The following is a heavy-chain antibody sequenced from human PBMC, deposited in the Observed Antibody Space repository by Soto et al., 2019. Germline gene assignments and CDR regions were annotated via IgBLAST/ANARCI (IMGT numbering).Heavy chain of an antibody. J-gene: IGHJ4*01. Sequence: SQTLSLPCAIPGDSVSSNSAGWSWVRQSPSRGLEWLGRTYYRSKWYYEYAVSVRGRITINPDTSKNQYSLQLNSVTPEDTAVYFCARGEQYSGRIFDYWGQGTLVTVS. CDR2: TYYRSKWYY. CDR1: GDSVSSNSAG. V-gene: IGHV6-1*01. D-gene: IGHD1-26*01. CDR3: ARGEQYSGRIFDY.